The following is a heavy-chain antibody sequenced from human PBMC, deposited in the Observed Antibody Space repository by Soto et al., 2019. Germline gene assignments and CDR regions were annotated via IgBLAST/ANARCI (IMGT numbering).Heavy chain of an antibody. CDR2: IIPIFGTA. CDR1: GGTFSSYA. Sequence: QVQLVQSGAEVKKPGSSVKVSCKASGGTFSSYAISWVRQAPGQGLEWMGGIIPIFGTANYAQKFQGRVTINADESTSTAYMELSSLRSEDTAVYYCALDGPRVVDRVGIPQYYFDYWGQGTLVTVSS. V-gene: IGHV1-69*01. J-gene: IGHJ4*02. CDR3: ALDGPRVVDRVGIPQYYFDY. D-gene: IGHD1-26*01.